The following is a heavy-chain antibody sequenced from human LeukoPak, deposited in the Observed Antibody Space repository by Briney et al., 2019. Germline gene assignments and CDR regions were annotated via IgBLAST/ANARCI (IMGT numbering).Heavy chain of an antibody. CDR3: AREGYYDSSGYYLFYYYYGMDV. CDR2: INAGNGNT. Sequence: RASVKVSCKASGYTFTSYAMHWVRQAPGQRLEWMGWINAGNGNTKYSQKFQGRVTITRDTSASTAYMELSSLRSEDTAVYYCAREGYYDSSGYYLFYYYYGMDVWGQGTTVTVSS. V-gene: IGHV1-3*01. D-gene: IGHD3-22*01. CDR1: GYTFTSYA. J-gene: IGHJ6*02.